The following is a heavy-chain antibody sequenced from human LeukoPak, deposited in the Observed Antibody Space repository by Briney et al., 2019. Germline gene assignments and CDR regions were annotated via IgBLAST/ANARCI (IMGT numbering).Heavy chain of an antibody. D-gene: IGHD3-22*01. CDR3: ARVGDGEYTYYYDSSGPTTYYFDY. CDR1: GGSISSSDYY. Sequence: SETLSLTCTVSGGSISSSDYYWGWIRQPPGKGLEWIGSIYSSGSTYYNPSLKSRVTISVDTSKDQFSLKLSSVTAADTAVYYCARVGDGEYTYYYDSSGPTTYYFDYWGQGTLVTVSS. CDR2: IYSSGST. V-gene: IGHV4-39*07. J-gene: IGHJ4*02.